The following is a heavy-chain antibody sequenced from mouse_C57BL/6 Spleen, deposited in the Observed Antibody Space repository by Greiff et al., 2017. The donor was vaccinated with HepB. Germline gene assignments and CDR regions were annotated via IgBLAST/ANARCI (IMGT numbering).Heavy chain of an antibody. Sequence: QVQLKQPGAELVKPGASVKLSCKASGYTFTSYWMHWVKQRPGQGLEWIGMIHPNSGSTNYNEKFKSKATLTVDKSSSTAYMQLSSLTSEDSAVYYCAPEEHYYYGSSGYWGQGTTLTVSS. CDR1: GYTFTSYW. CDR2: IHPNSGST. D-gene: IGHD1-1*01. V-gene: IGHV1-64*01. J-gene: IGHJ2*01. CDR3: APEEHYYYGSSGY.